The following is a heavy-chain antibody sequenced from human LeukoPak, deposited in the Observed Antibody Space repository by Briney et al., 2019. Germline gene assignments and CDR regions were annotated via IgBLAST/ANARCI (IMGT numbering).Heavy chain of an antibody. V-gene: IGHV4-59*01. J-gene: IGHJ4*02. Sequence: SETLSLTCTVSGGSISSYYWSWIRQPPGKGLEWIGYIYYSGSTNYNPSLKSRVTISVDTSKNQFSLKLSSVTAADTAVHYCARRAEIDGHNPFDYWGQGTLVTVSS. CDR1: GGSISSYY. CDR2: IYYSGST. D-gene: IGHD5-24*01. CDR3: ARRAEIDGHNPFDY.